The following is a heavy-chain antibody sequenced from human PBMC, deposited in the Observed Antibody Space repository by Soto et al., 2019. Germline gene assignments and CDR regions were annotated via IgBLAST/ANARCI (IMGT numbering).Heavy chain of an antibody. D-gene: IGHD6-13*01. J-gene: IGHJ4*02. CDR3: ARNGGAAAVNFDY. V-gene: IGHV1-3*01. CDR1: GYTFTSYA. CDR2: INAGNGNT. Sequence: ASVKVSCKASGYTFTSYAMHWVRQAPGQRLEWMGWINAGNGNTKYSQKFQGRVTITRDTSASTAYMELSSLRSEDTAVYYCARNGGAAAVNFDYWGQGTLVTVSS.